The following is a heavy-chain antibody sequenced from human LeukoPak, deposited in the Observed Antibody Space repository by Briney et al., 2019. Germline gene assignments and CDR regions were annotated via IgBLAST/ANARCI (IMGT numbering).Heavy chain of an antibody. V-gene: IGHV1-18*01. CDR2: ISAYNGNT. Sequence: ASVQVSCKASGYTFTSYGISWVRQAPGQGLEWMGWISAYNGNTNYAQKLQGRVTMTTDTSTSTAYMELRSLRSDDTAVYYCARDVGYCSGGSCYPQTLDYWGQGTLVTVSS. J-gene: IGHJ4*02. CDR1: GYTFTSYG. CDR3: ARDVGYCSGGSCYPQTLDY. D-gene: IGHD2-15*01.